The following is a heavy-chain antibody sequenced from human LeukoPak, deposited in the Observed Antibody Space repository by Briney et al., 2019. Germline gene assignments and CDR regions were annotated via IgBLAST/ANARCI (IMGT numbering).Heavy chain of an antibody. D-gene: IGHD4-17*01. V-gene: IGHV3-23*01. CDR3: AKMEAWTTVTGSGVDY. J-gene: IGHJ4*02. Sequence: PGGSLRLSCAASGFTFSSYAMSWVRQAPGEGLEWVSGISGSGGSTYYADSVKGRFTISRDNSKNTLYLQMNSLRAEDTAVHYCAKMEAWTTVTGSGVDYWGQGTPVTVSS. CDR1: GFTFSSYA. CDR2: ISGSGGST.